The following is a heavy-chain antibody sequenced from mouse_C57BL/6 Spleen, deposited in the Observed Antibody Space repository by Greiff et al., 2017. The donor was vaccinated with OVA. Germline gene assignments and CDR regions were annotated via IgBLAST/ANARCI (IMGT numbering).Heavy chain of an antibody. V-gene: IGHV1-7*01. CDR2: INPSSGYT. D-gene: IGHD1-1*01. CDR1: GYTFTSYW. CDR3: ARWDYGSSAWFAY. J-gene: IGHJ3*01. Sequence: QVQLQQSGAELAKPGASVKLSCKASGYTFTSYWMHWVKQRSGQGLEWIGYINPSSGYTKYNQKFKDKATLTADKSSSTAYMQLSSLTYEDSAVYYCARWDYGSSAWFAYWGQGTLVTVSA.